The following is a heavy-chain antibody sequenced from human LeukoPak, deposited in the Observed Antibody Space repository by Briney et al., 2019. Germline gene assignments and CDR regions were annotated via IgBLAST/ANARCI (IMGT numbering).Heavy chain of an antibody. Sequence: GGSLRLSCAASGFPFSSHVLSWVRQAPGKGLGWIAYINHNGEAIYYPDFVKGRFIISRDNAKNSLFLQMNDLRDEDTAVYYCARDYDWAFDFWGQGTRVTVSS. D-gene: IGHD3-9*01. CDR1: GFPFSSHV. CDR3: ARDYDWAFDF. CDR2: INHNGEAI. V-gene: IGHV3-48*02. J-gene: IGHJ4*02.